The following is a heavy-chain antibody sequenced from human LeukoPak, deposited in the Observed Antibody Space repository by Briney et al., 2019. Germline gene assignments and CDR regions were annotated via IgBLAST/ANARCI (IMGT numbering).Heavy chain of an antibody. CDR2: ISSSGSTI. D-gene: IGHD6-13*01. CDR3: ARGAGYSSSWSDY. V-gene: IGHV3-48*02. CDR1: GFTFSSYS. Sequence: GGSLRLSCAASGFTFSSYSMNWVRQAPGKGLEWVSYISSSGSTIYYADSVKGRFTISRDKAKNTLYLQMNSLRDEDTAVYYCARGAGYSSSWSDYWGQGTLVTVSP. J-gene: IGHJ4*02.